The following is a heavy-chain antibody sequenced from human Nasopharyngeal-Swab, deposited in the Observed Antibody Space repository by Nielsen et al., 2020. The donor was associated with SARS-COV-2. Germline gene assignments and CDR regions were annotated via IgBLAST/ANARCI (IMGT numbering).Heavy chain of an antibody. CDR3: AREGPHTFRFDS. V-gene: IGHV1-46*01. J-gene: IGHJ5*01. D-gene: IGHD1-14*01. CDR2: MYTHEGST. Sequence: ASVKVSCKASGYTFTDFYVHWVRQAPGQGPEYMGVMYTHEGSTSYPQRFQGRITLTRDTSTDTVYMDLTGLRSEDTAVYYCAREGPHTFRFDSWGQGTLVTVSS. CDR1: GYTFTDFY.